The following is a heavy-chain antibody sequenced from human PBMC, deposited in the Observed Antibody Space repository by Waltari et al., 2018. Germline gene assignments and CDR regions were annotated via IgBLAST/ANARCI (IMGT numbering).Heavy chain of an antibody. V-gene: IGHV3-49*03. D-gene: IGHD3-10*01. Sequence: EVQLVESGGGLVQPGRSLRLSCTASGFTFGDYAMSWFRQAPGKGLEWVGFIRSKAYGGTTEYAASVKGRFTISRDDSKSIAYLQMNSLKTEDTAVYYCTRVGPNGVPPRDYWGQGTLVTVSS. CDR2: IRSKAYGGTT. J-gene: IGHJ4*02. CDR3: TRVGPNGVPPRDY. CDR1: GFTFGDYA.